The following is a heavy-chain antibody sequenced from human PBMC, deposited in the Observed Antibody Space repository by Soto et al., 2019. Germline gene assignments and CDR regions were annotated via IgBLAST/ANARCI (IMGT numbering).Heavy chain of an antibody. V-gene: IGHV1-46*03. CDR1: GYTFTTYA. Sequence: ASVKVSCKASGYTFTTYAMHWVRQAPGQGLEWMGIINPSGGSTSYAQKFQGRVTMTRDTSTSTVYMELSSLRSEDTAVYYCARGVMITFGGVIPRTPTFTFDPWGQGTLVTVSS. CDR2: INPSGGST. CDR3: ARGVMITFGGVIPRTPTFTFDP. J-gene: IGHJ5*02. D-gene: IGHD3-16*02.